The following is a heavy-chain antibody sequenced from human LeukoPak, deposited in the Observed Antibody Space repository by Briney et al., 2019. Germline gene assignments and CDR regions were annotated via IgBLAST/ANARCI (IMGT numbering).Heavy chain of an antibody. D-gene: IGHD6-19*01. CDR1: GGSISSYY. Sequence: SETLSLTCTASGGSISSYYWSWIRQPPGKGLEWIGYIYYSGSTNYNPSLKSRVTISVDTSKNQFSLKLSSVTAADTAVYYCARKSGGVAGGFDYWGQGTLVTVSS. J-gene: IGHJ4*02. CDR3: ARKSGGVAGGFDY. CDR2: IYYSGST. V-gene: IGHV4-59*01.